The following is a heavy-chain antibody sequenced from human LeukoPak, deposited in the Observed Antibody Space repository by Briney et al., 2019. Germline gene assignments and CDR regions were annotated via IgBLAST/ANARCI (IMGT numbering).Heavy chain of an antibody. CDR2: TYYSGST. D-gene: IGHD2-2*01. V-gene: IGHV4-59*01. J-gene: IGHJ4*02. CDR1: GASITSNY. Sequence: PSQTLSLTCTLTGASITSNYWSWIRHPPGKGLEWIGYTYYSGSTNYNPSLKSRVTISVDASKNQFSLKLSSVTAADTAVYYCASGPYCSSTSCYGWYVDYWGQGTLVTVSS. CDR3: ASGPYCSSTSCYGWYVDY.